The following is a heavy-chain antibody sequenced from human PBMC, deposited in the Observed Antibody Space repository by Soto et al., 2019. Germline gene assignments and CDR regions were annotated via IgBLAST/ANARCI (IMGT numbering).Heavy chain of an antibody. CDR1: GFTFSSYA. D-gene: IGHD2-8*01. J-gene: IGHJ1*01. V-gene: IGHV3-30-3*01. CDR2: ISYDGSNK. Sequence: GGSLRLSCAASGFTFSSYAMHWVRQAPGKGLEWVAVISYDGSNKYYADSVKGRFTISRDNSKNTLYLQMNSLRAEDTAVYYCARDVSPGGRMLEYFQHWGQGTLVTVSS. CDR3: ARDVSPGGRMLEYFQH.